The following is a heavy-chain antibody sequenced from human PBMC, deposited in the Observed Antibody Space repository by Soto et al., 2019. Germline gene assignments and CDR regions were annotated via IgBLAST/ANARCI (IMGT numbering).Heavy chain of an antibody. CDR2: ISAYNGNT. J-gene: IGHJ4*02. CDR3: ARAPLIAVAGLFDY. Sequence: GASVKVSCKASGYSFTSYGISWVRQAPGQGLEWMGWISAYNGNTNYSQKLQGRVTMTTDTSTSTAYMELRSLRSDDTAVYYCARAPLIAVAGLFDYWGQGTLVTVSS. V-gene: IGHV1-18*04. D-gene: IGHD6-19*01. CDR1: GYSFTSYG.